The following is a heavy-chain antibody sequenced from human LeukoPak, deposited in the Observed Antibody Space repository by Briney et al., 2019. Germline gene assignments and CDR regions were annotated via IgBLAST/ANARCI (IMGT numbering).Heavy chain of an antibody. CDR2: ISYDGSNK. CDR1: GFTFSSYG. CDR3: AKDYRDYSDSSGYSYFDY. J-gene: IGHJ4*02. D-gene: IGHD3-22*01. V-gene: IGHV3-30*18. Sequence: PGGSLRLSCAASGFTFSSYGMHWVRQAPGKGLEWVAVISYDGSNKYYADSVKGRFTISRDNSKNTLYLQMNSLRAEEDTAVYYCAKDYRDYSDSSGYSYFDYWGQGTLVTVSS.